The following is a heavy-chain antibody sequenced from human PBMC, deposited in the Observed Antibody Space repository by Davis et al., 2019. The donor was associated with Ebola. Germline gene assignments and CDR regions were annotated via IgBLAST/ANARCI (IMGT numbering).Heavy chain of an antibody. CDR1: GFTFSSHW. CDR2: INGDGSTT. Sequence: GESLKISCAASGFTFSSHWIHWVRQAPGKGLVWVSRINGDGSTTGYADSVKGRFTTSRDNAKNTLYLQMNSLRAEDTAVYYCIRDFDYGGGYWGQGTLVTVSS. J-gene: IGHJ4*02. V-gene: IGHV3-74*01. CDR3: IRDFDYGGGY. D-gene: IGHD4-17*01.